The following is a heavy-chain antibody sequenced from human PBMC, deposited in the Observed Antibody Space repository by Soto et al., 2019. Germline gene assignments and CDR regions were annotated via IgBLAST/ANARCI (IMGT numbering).Heavy chain of an antibody. V-gene: IGHV4-4*02. J-gene: IGHJ4*02. CDR1: GGSFTGNNW. Sequence: PSETLSLTCAVSGGSFTGNNWWTCFRQPPGQGLEWIGEIYRTGSTNYNPSLKSRVTISLDKSENQFSLKVTSLTAADTAVYYCASRDPGTSVDYWGQGTLVTVS. CDR2: IYRTGST. CDR3: ASRDPGTSVDY. D-gene: IGHD1-7*01.